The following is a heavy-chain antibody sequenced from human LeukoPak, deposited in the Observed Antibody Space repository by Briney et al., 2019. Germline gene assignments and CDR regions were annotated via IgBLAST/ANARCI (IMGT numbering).Heavy chain of an antibody. CDR1: GASISSYY. CDR3: ARWYSSGWAFDY. V-gene: IGHV4-59*08. Sequence: SETLSLTCRVSGASISSYYWNWIRQPPGKGLEWIGYVHYSGSTKYNPSLKSRVTISVDTSKNQFSLKPSSVIAADTAVYYCARWYSSGWAFDYWGQGTLVTVSS. CDR2: VHYSGST. J-gene: IGHJ4*02. D-gene: IGHD6-19*01.